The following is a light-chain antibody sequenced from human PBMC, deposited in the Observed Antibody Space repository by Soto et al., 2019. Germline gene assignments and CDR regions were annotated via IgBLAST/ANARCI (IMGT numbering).Light chain of an antibody. CDR1: SSNIGTNY. Sequence: QSVLTQPPSASATPVQRVTISCSGSSSNIGTNYVYWYQHLPGTAPKLLIYRNDQRPSGVPDRFSGSMSGTAASLAIGGLRSEDEADYYCAAWDDSLSGVVFGGGTQLTVL. CDR3: AAWDDSLSGVV. V-gene: IGLV1-47*01. J-gene: IGLJ2*01. CDR2: RND.